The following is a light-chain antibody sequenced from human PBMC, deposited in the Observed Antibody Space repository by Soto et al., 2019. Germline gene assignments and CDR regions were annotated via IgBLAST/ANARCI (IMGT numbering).Light chain of an antibody. CDR3: MQSIQLST. Sequence: DIVMPLAPLYLSVTPGQSASMSCKSSQSLLQSDGKTYLFWYLQKPGQPPQLLTYEVSRRLSGVPDRISGSGSGTDFTLKISRVEAEDVGVYYCMQSIQLSTFGGGAKVDIK. CDR1: QSLLQSDGKTY. J-gene: IGKJ4*01. V-gene: IGKV2D-29*01. CDR2: EVS.